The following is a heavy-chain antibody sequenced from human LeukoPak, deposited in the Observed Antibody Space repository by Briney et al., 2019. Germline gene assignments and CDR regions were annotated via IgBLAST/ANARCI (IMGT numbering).Heavy chain of an antibody. CDR1: GFTFNYFW. CDR3: ATVSEY. Sequence: GGSLRLSCAACGFTFNYFWMHWVGQVPGKGLVWVSGINNDGTATYYAYSVKVRFTISRDNAKNTVYLQMNGLRAEDTTVYYCATVSEYWGQGTLVTVPS. V-gene: IGHV3-74*01. CDR2: INNDGTAT. J-gene: IGHJ4*02.